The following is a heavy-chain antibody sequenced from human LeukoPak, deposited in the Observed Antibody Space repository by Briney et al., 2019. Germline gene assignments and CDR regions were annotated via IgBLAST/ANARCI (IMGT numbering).Heavy chain of an antibody. CDR1: GGSISSYY. CDR2: IYYSGST. CDR3: ARDGGFPMERYAFDI. J-gene: IGHJ3*02. V-gene: IGHV4-59*01. D-gene: IGHD1-1*01. Sequence: SETLSLTCTVSGGSISSYYWSWMRQPPGEGLEWIGYIYYSGSTNYNPSLKSRVTISVDTSKNQFSLKLSSVTAADTAVYYCARDGGFPMERYAFDIWGQGTMVTVSS.